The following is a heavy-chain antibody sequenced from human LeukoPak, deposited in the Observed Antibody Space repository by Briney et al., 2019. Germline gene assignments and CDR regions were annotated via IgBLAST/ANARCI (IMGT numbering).Heavy chain of an antibody. J-gene: IGHJ3*02. CDR1: GCSFTSYW. V-gene: IGHV5-51*01. CDR3: ARQDYDFWSGYPAQGAFDI. CDR2: IYPGDSDT. Sequence: GESLKISCKGSGCSFTSYWIGWVRQMPGKGLEWMGIIYPGDSDTRYSPSFQGQVTISADKSISTAYLQWSSLKASDTAMYYCARQDYDFWSGYPAQGAFDIWGQGTMVTVSS. D-gene: IGHD3-3*01.